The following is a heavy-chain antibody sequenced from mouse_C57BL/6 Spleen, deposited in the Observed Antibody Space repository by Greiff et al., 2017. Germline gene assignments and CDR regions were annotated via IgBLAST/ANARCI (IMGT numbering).Heavy chain of an antibody. Sequence: VKLQQPGAELVKPGASVKVSCKASGYTFTSYWMHWVKQRPGQGLEWIGRIHPSDSDTNYNQKFKGKATLTVDKSSSTAYMQLSSLTSEDSAVYYWAIGRGYSNYVDYAMDYWGQGTSVTGSA. CDR2: IHPSDSDT. V-gene: IGHV1-74*01. D-gene: IGHD2-5*01. J-gene: IGHJ4*01. CDR1: GYTFTSYW. CDR3: AIGRGYSNYVDYAMDY.